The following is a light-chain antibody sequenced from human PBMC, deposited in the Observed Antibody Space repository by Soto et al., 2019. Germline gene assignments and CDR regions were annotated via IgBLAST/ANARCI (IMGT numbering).Light chain of an antibody. CDR3: CSYAGSYSYA. V-gene: IGLV2-11*01. J-gene: IGLJ1*01. CDR1: SSDVGGFNS. CDR2: DVN. Sequence: QYALTQPGAGCVSPGQSVTISCTGTSSDVGGFNSVSWYQQHPGKAPKLMIYDVNKRPSGVPDRFSGSKSGSTASLTISGLQAEDEADYYCCSYAGSYSYAFATGTKVTVL.